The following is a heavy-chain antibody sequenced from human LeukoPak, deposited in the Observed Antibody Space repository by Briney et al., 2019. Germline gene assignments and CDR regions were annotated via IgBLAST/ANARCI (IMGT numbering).Heavy chain of an antibody. D-gene: IGHD3-16*02. V-gene: IGHV4-59*02. CDR2: IHYSGST. J-gene: IGHJ4*02. CDR3: ARDEYDYVWGSYRLNY. Sequence: RPSETLSLTCTVSGGSVSGYYWTWIRQPPGKRLEWIGYIHYSGSTDSNPSLKSRVTMSLDTSKNQFSLKLSSVTAADTAVYYCARDEYDYVWGSYRLNYWGQGTLVTVSS. CDR1: GGSVSGYY.